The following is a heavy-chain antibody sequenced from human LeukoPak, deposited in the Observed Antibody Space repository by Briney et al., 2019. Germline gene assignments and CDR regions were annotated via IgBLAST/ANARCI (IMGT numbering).Heavy chain of an antibody. D-gene: IGHD6-13*01. CDR3: AKIAAAGTDY. V-gene: IGHV3-30*18. CDR1: GFTFSSDG. Sequence: GGSLRLSCAASGFTFSSDGMHWVRQAPGKGLEWVAVISYDGSNKYYADSVKGRFTISRDNSKNTLYLQMHSLRAEDTAVYYCAKIAAAGTDYWGQGTLVTVSS. CDR2: ISYDGSNK. J-gene: IGHJ4*02.